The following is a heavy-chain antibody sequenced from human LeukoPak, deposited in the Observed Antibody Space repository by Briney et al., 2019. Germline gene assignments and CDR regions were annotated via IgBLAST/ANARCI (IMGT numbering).Heavy chain of an antibody. CDR2: INSDGSST. Sequence: PGGSLRLSCAASGFTFSSYWMHWVRQAPGKGLVWVSRINSDGSSTSYADSVKGRFTISRDNAKNSLYLQMNSLRAEDTAVYYCARSLGYCSAGSCFPFDYWGQGTLVTVSS. CDR1: GFTFSSYW. CDR3: ARSLGYCSAGSCFPFDY. D-gene: IGHD2-15*01. V-gene: IGHV3-74*01. J-gene: IGHJ4*02.